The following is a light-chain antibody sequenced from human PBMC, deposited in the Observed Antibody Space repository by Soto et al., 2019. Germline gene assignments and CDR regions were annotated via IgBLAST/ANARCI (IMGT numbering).Light chain of an antibody. V-gene: IGKV3-15*01. CDR2: GTS. CDR3: QQYNKWPPST. J-gene: IGKJ2*02. Sequence: EIVRTQSPATLSVSPGERATLSCRASQSVSSNLAWYQQKPGQAPRLLIYGTSTRATGIPTRFSGSGYGTEFTLTISSLQSEDVAVYYCQQYNKWPPSTFGQGTKLEIK. CDR1: QSVSSN.